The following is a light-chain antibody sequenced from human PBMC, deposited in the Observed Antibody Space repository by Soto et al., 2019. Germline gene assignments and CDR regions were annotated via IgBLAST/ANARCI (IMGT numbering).Light chain of an antibody. CDR2: DVS. Sequence: SPGVAVTIYSTGPSSDGGGYNYVSWYQQHPGKAPKLMIYDVSNWPSGVSNRFSGSKSGNTASLTISGLQAEDEADYYCSSYTNSSPFVFGTGTKVT. J-gene: IGLJ1*01. V-gene: IGLV2-14*04. CDR1: SSDGGGYNY. CDR3: SSYTNSSPFV.